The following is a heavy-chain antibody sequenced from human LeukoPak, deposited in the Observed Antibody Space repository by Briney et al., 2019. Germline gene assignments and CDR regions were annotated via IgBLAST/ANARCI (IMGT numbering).Heavy chain of an antibody. CDR1: GFTFSSYA. D-gene: IGHD2-15*01. J-gene: IGHJ6*02. Sequence: GGSLRLSCAASGFTFSSYAMSWVRQAPGKGLEWVSAISGSGGSTYYADSVKGRFTISRDNSKNMLYLQMNSLRAEDTAVYYCAKFGRDCSGGSCHTYYYYYGMDVWGQGTTVTVSS. CDR2: ISGSGGST. V-gene: IGHV3-23*01. CDR3: AKFGRDCSGGSCHTYYYYYGMDV.